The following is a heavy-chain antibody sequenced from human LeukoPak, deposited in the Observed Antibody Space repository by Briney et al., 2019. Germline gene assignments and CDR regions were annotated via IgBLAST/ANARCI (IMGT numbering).Heavy chain of an antibody. J-gene: IGHJ4*02. V-gene: IGHV1-2*02. CDR1: RNIFTGYF. CDR2: INPKNGGT. CDR3: AREPPYTGHCDITTCDVSRFDL. D-gene: IGHD2-2*01. Sequence: ASVKVSCKASRNIFTGYFIHWVRQAPGQGLEWMGWINPKNGGTNPAEKFQGRVTMTRDTSLSTAFMELTGLTSDDTAVYFCAREPPYTGHCDITTCDVSRFDLWGQGTLVTISS.